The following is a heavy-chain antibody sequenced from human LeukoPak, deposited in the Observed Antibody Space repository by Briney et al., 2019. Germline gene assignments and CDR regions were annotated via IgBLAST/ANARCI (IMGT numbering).Heavy chain of an antibody. CDR2: ISSSSSTI. CDR1: GFTFSSYS. V-gene: IGHV3-48*01. J-gene: IGHJ4*02. Sequence: PGGSLRLSCAASGFTFSSYSMNWVRQAPGKGLEWVSYISSSSSTIYYADSVKGRFTISRDNAKNSLYLQMNSLRAEDTAVYYCAGGLHSFGYWGQGTLVTVSS. CDR3: AGGLHSFGY.